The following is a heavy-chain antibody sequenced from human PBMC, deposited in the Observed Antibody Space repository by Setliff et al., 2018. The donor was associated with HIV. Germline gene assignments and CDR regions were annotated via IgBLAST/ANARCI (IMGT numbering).Heavy chain of an antibody. V-gene: IGHV3-48*01. Sequence: LSCAASGFTFSDYSMNWVRQAPGKGLEWVSFIGGRFDTYYADSVKGRFTISRDNAKKSLYLQMNSLRADDTAVYYCARDTMWAFDIWGQGTLVTVSS. D-gene: IGHD3-10*02. CDR2: IGGRFDT. CDR1: GFTFSDYS. J-gene: IGHJ3*02. CDR3: ARDTMWAFDI.